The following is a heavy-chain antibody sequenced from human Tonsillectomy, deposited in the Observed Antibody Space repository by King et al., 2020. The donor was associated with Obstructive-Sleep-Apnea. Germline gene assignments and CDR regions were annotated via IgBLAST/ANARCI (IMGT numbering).Heavy chain of an antibody. D-gene: IGHD3-16*01. CDR1: GYTFTSSV. J-gene: IGHJ4*02. CDR2: ISAYNGDT. CDR3: ARKEGAHYFDY. V-gene: IGHV1-18*01. Sequence: QLVQSGAEVKKPGASVKVSCKASGYTFTSSVISWVRQAPGQGLEWMGWISAYNGDTNYAQKIQGRLTMTTDTSSGTAYSELRILRSDDTAVYYCARKEGAHYFDYWGQGTLVTVSS.